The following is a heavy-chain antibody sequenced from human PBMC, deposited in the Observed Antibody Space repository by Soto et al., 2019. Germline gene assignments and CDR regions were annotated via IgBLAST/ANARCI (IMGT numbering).Heavy chain of an antibody. CDR3: AREDRLAAAGTSP. D-gene: IGHD6-13*01. CDR2: INHSGST. J-gene: IGHJ5*02. Sequence: SETLSLTCAVYGGSFSGYYWSWIRQPPGKGLEWIGKINHSGSTNYNPSLKSRVTISVGTSKNHFSLKLSSVTPADTAVYYCAREDRLAAAGTSPWGQGTLVTVSS. CDR1: GGSFSGYY. V-gene: IGHV4-34*01.